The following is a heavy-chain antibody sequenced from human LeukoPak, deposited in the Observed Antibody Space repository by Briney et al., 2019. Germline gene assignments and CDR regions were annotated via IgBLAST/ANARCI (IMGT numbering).Heavy chain of an antibody. CDR1: GYSFTSYW. V-gene: IGHV5-51*01. D-gene: IGHD1-7*01. Sequence: GESLKISCKGSGYSFTSYWIGWVRQMPGKGLEWMGIIYPGDSDTRYSPSFQGQVTISADKSISTAYLQWSSLKASDTAMYYCARQLHQLELDGEHFDYWGQGTLVTVSS. CDR2: IYPGDSDT. J-gene: IGHJ4*02. CDR3: ARQLHQLELDGEHFDY.